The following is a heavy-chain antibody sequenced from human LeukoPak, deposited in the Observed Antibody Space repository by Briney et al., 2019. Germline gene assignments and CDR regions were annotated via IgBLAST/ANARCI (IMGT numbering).Heavy chain of an antibody. CDR3: ARDLSSGWYPGYFDY. CDR1: GGSISSSSYY. D-gene: IGHD6-19*01. Sequence: SETLSLTCTVSGGSISSSSYYWGWIRQPPGKGLEWIGYIYYSGSTYYNPSLKSRVTISVDTSKNQFSLKLSSVTAADTAVYYCARDLSSGWYPGYFDYWGQGTLVTVSS. V-gene: IGHV4-31*03. J-gene: IGHJ4*02. CDR2: IYYSGST.